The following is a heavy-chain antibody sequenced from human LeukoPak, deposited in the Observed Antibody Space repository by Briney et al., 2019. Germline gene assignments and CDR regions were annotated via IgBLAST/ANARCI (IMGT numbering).Heavy chain of an antibody. CDR1: RFTFSSYG. D-gene: IGHD2-2*01. Sequence: GGSLRLSCAASRFTFSSYGMSWVRQAPGKGLEWVSAISGSGGRTYHADSVKGRFTISRDNSKNTLYLQMNSLRAEDTAVYYCARRYCSSTSCYYVDYWGQGTPVTVSS. V-gene: IGHV3-23*01. CDR3: ARRYCSSTSCYYVDY. CDR2: ISGSGGRT. J-gene: IGHJ4*02.